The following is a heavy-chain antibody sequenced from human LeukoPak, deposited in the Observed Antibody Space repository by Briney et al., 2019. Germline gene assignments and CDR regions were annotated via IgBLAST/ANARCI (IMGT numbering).Heavy chain of an antibody. D-gene: IGHD3-22*01. Sequence: GGSLRLSCAASGFTFSIYAMSWVRQAPGKGLEWVSVVSGGSDNTYYADSVKGGFTISRDNSKNTLYLQMNSLRAEDTAVYYCANTYYDTSGYPLHYWGQGTLVTVSS. CDR2: VSGGSDNT. J-gene: IGHJ4*02. V-gene: IGHV3-23*01. CDR1: GFTFSIYA. CDR3: ANTYYDTSGYPLHY.